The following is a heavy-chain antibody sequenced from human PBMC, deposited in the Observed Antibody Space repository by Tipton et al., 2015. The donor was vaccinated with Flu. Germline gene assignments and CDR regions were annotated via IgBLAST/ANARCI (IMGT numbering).Heavy chain of an antibody. V-gene: IGHV4-39*01. D-gene: IGHD2-2*01. CDR3: AGQEWDDLLVPSPMDGDWFDP. CDR1: GGSISSRSFY. Sequence: GLVKPSETLSLTCTVSGGSISSRSFYWGWIRQPPGKGLEWLGSIYYSGTTYYNPSLKSRVSLSGDTSKNQFSLKLRSVTATDTAVYFCAGQEWDDLLVPSPMDGDWFDPWGLGALVTVSS. J-gene: IGHJ5*02. CDR2: IYYSGTT.